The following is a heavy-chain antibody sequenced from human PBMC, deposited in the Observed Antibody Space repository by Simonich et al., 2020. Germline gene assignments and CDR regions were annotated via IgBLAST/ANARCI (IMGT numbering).Heavy chain of an antibody. CDR1: GGSFSGYY. V-gene: IGHV4-34*01. J-gene: IGHJ6*02. CDR3: ARHTVKSIAATNYYYGMDV. CDR2: INHSGST. Sequence: QVQLQQWGAGLLKPSETLSLTCAVYGGSFSGYYWGWVRQPPGKGLEWIGEINHSGSTNYNPSLKCRVTISVDTSKNQFSLKLSSVTAADTAVYYCARHTVKSIAATNYYYGMDVWGQGTTVTVSS. D-gene: IGHD6-13*01.